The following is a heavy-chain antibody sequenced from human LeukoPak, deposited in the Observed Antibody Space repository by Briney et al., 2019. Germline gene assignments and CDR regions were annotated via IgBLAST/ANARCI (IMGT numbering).Heavy chain of an antibody. J-gene: IGHJ4*02. Sequence: SETLSLTCTVSGGSISSYYWSWIRQPPGKGLEWIGYIYYSGSTNYNPSLKSRVTISVDTSKNQFSLKLSSVTAADTAVYYCARVLGFGELSFDYWGQGTMVTVSS. CDR1: GGSISSYY. V-gene: IGHV4-59*01. CDR2: IYYSGST. D-gene: IGHD3-10*01. CDR3: ARVLGFGELSFDY.